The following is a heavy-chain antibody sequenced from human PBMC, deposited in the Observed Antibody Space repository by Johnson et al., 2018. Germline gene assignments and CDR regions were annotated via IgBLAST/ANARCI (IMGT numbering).Heavy chain of an antibody. Sequence: QVQLVESGAEVKKPGSSVKVSCKASGGTFSSYAISWVRQAPGQGLEWMGGISPIFGTANYAQKFQGRVTITRDTSASTAYMELSSLRSEDTAVYYCARGYCAWLFYFQPWCQGTLVTVSS. J-gene: IGHJ1*01. V-gene: IGHV1-69*06. CDR2: ISPIFGTA. CDR1: GGTFSSYA. D-gene: IGHD3-9*01. CDR3: ARGYCAWLFYFQP.